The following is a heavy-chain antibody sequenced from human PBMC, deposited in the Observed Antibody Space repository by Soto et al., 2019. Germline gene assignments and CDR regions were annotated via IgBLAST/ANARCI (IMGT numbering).Heavy chain of an antibody. V-gene: IGHV1-8*01. Sequence: QVQLVQSGAEVKKPGASVKVSCKASGYTFTSYDINWVRQATGQGLEWMGWMNPNSGNTGYAQKFHGRVTMPRNTSISTAYMELSSLRSEDTAVYYCARGRITIFGVVIIRRNWFDPWGQGTLVTVSS. CDR3: ARGRITIFGVVIIRRNWFDP. CDR1: GYTFTSYD. J-gene: IGHJ5*02. D-gene: IGHD3-3*01. CDR2: MNPNSGNT.